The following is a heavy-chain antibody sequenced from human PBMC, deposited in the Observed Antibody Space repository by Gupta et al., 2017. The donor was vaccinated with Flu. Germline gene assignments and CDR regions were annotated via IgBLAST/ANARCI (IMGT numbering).Heavy chain of an antibody. CDR2: INHSGST. CDR1: GGSFSGYY. D-gene: IGHD3-10*01. J-gene: IGHJ3*02. Sequence: QVQLQQWGAGLLKPSETLSFTCAVYGGSFSGYYWSWIRQPPGKGLEWIGEINHSGSTNYNPSLKSRVTISVDTSKNQFSLKLSSVTAADTAVYYCATRGRGADAVAFDIWGQGTMVTVSS. CDR3: ATRGRGADAVAFDI. V-gene: IGHV4-34*01.